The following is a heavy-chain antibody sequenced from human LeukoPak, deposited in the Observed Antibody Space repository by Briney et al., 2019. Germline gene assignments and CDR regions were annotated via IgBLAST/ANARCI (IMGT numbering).Heavy chain of an antibody. CDR3: TRDPLSYYYGSGSYYTSYYYYGMDV. J-gene: IGHJ6*02. CDR1: GFTFGDYA. Sequence: GGSLRLSCTASGFTFGDYAMSWVRQAPGKGLEWVGFIRSKAYGGTTEYAASVKGRFTISRDDSKSIAYLQMNSLKTEDTAVYYCTRDPLSYYYGSGSYYTSYYYYGMDVWGQGTTVTVSS. D-gene: IGHD3-10*01. V-gene: IGHV3-49*04. CDR2: IRSKAYGGTT.